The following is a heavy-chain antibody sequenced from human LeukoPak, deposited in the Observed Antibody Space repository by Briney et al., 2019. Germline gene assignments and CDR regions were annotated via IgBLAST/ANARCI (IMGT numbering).Heavy chain of an antibody. D-gene: IGHD1-26*01. CDR3: ARDRWAGQSGSYRYWFDP. CDR2: ISAYNGNT. J-gene: IGHJ5*02. CDR1: GYTFTSYG. Sequence: ASVKVSCKASGYTFTSYGISWVRQAPGQGLEWMGWISAYNGNTNYAQKLQGRVTMTTDTSTSTAYMELRSLRSDDTAVYYCARDRWAGQSGSYRYWFDPWGQGTLVTVSS. V-gene: IGHV1-18*01.